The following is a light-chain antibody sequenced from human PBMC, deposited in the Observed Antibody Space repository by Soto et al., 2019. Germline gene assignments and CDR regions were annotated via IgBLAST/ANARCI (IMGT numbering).Light chain of an antibody. CDR3: CSSKDSFTDVV. Sequence: QSALIQPRSVSGSPGQSVTSSCTGTSSDVGGYNYVSWYQHHPGKAPKLMMFDVSKRPSGVPDRFSGSKSGDTASLTISGRQAADESDYYCCSSKDSFTDVVFGGWTKLTVL. CDR1: SSDVGGYNY. J-gene: IGLJ2*01. V-gene: IGLV2-11*01. CDR2: DVS.